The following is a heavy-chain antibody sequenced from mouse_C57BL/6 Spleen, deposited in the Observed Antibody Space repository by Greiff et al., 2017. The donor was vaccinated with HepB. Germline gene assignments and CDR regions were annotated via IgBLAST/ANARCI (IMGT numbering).Heavy chain of an antibody. CDR2: IFPGSGST. J-gene: IGHJ4*01. CDR1: GYTFTDYY. CDR3: ARSGYGNPYAMDY. V-gene: IGHV1-75*01. D-gene: IGHD2-10*02. Sequence: QVQLKESGPELVKPGASVKISCKASGYTFTDYYINWVKQRPGQGLEWIGWIFPGSGSTYYNEKFKGKATLTVDKSSSTAYMLLSSLTSEDSAVYFCARSGYGNPYAMDYWGQGTSVTVSS.